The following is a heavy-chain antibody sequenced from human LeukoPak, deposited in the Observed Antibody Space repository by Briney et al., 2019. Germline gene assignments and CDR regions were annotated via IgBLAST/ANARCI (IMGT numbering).Heavy chain of an antibody. CDR3: ARERTGDAFDI. J-gene: IGHJ3*02. CDR2: ISYDGSNK. D-gene: IGHD3-10*01. Sequence: GGSLRLSCAASGFTFSNYWMHWVRQAPGKGLEWVAVISYDGSNKYYADSVKGRFTISRDNSKNTLYLQMNSLRAEDTAVYYCARERTGDAFDIWGQGTMVTVSS. CDR1: GFTFSNYW. V-gene: IGHV3-30*03.